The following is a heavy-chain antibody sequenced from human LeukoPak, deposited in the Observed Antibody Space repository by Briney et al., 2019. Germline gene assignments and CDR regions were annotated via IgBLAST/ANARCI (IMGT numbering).Heavy chain of an antibody. J-gene: IGHJ4*02. D-gene: IGHD3-22*01. CDR2: IWYDGSNK. Sequence: GGSLRLSCAASGFTFSSYGMYWVRQAPGKGLEWVAVIWYDGSNKYYADSVKGRFTISRDNSKNTLYLQMNSLRAEDTAVYYCAKEVGYDSSGYLSYWGQGTLVTVSS. CDR3: AKEVGYDSSGYLSY. V-gene: IGHV3-33*06. CDR1: GFTFSSYG.